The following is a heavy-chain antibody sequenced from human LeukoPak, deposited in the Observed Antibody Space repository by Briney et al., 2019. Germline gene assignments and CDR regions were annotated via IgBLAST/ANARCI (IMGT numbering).Heavy chain of an antibody. J-gene: IGHJ4*02. CDR1: GFTFDDYT. V-gene: IGHV3-30*02. CDR2: IRSDGINK. D-gene: IGHD3-22*01. Sequence: PGGSLRLSCAASGFTFDDYTMHWVRQAPGKGLEWVAFIRSDGINKYHADSVKGRFTISRDNSKNTLYLQMNSLRSDDTAVYYCATDYYYDSSGMGDYFDYWGQGTLVTVSS. CDR3: ATDYYYDSSGMGDYFDY.